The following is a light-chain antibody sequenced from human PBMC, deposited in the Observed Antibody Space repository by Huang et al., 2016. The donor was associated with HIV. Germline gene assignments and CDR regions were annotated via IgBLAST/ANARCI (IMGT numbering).Light chain of an antibody. Sequence: EIVLTQSPATLSLAPGESATLSCRASESVSGFLACYQQRPGKPPRLLIYDASIRATCLPSRFSFSGSGTDFTLSSSNLEPEDFAIYYCQQRNSWPPLTFGGGTRVEIK. CDR3: QQRNSWPPLT. J-gene: IGKJ4*01. CDR2: DAS. CDR1: ESVSGF. V-gene: IGKV3-11*01.